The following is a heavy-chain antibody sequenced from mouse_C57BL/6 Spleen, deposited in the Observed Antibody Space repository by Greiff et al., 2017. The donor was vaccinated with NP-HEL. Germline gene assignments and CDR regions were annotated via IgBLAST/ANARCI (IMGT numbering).Heavy chain of an antibody. D-gene: IGHD3-2*02. J-gene: IGHJ2*01. CDR2: INPSNGGT. CDR1: GYTFTSYW. Sequence: QVQLQQPGAELVKPGASVKLSCKASGYTFTSYWMHWVKQRPGQGLEWIGNINPSNGGTNYNEKFKSKATLTVDKSSSTAYMQLSSLTSEDSAVYYCARGRPHSSGYYFDYWGQGTTLTVSS. CDR3: ARGRPHSSGYYFDY. V-gene: IGHV1-53*01.